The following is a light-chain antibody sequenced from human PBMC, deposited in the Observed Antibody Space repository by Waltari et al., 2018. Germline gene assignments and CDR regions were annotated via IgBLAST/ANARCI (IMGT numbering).Light chain of an antibody. CDR2: SNN. CDR3: AAWDDSLNGVV. V-gene: IGLV1-44*01. Sequence: QSVLTQPPSASGTPGQRVTISCSGSRSNLGSNTVNWYQQLPGTAPKLLLYSNNQRPAGVPDRFSGSKSGTSASLAISGLQSEDEADYYCAAWDDSLNGVVFGGGTKLTVL. CDR1: RSNLGSNT. J-gene: IGLJ2*01.